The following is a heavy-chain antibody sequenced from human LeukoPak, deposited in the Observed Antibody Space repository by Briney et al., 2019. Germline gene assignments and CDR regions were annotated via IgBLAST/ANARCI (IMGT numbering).Heavy chain of an antibody. V-gene: IGHV1-69*06. Sequence: SVKVSCKASGGTFSSYAISWVRQAPGQGLEWMGGIIPIFGTANYAQKFQGRVMITADKSTSTAYMELSSLRSEDTAVYYCARDLPHNYYDSSGYDAFDIWGQGTMVTVSS. CDR2: IIPIFGTA. J-gene: IGHJ3*02. CDR3: ARDLPHNYYDSSGYDAFDI. CDR1: GGTFSSYA. D-gene: IGHD3-22*01.